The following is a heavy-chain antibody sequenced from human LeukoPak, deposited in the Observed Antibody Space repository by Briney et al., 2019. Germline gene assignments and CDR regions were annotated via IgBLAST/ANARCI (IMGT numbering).Heavy chain of an antibody. D-gene: IGHD1-26*01. J-gene: IGHJ5*02. CDR2: ISSGSSYT. V-gene: IGHV3-11*03. CDR3: ARSGGTYGWFDR. Sequence: GGSLRLSCAASGFSLSEYYMSWIRQAPGKGLEWVSCISSGSSYTNYTYSVKGRFTISRDNAKRSLYLQMNSLTAEDTAVYYCARSGGTYGWFDRWGQGTLVTVSS. CDR1: GFSLSEYY.